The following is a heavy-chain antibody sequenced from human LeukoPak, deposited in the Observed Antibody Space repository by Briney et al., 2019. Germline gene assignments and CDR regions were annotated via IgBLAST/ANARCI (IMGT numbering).Heavy chain of an antibody. D-gene: IGHD3-22*01. CDR3: ARGTYYYDSSGVYYFDY. CDR2: IYTSGST. Sequence: PSETRSLTCTVSGGSISNYYWSWIRQPAGKGLEWIGRIYTSGSTNYNPSLKSRVTISVDTSKNQFSLKLSSVTAADTAVYYCARGTYYYDSSGVYYFDYWGQGTLVTVSS. CDR1: GGSISNYY. J-gene: IGHJ4*02. V-gene: IGHV4-4*07.